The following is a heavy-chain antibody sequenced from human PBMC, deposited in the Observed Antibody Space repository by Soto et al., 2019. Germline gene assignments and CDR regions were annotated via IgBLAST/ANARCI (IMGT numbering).Heavy chain of an antibody. CDR1: GYTFTSYG. Sequence: ASVKVSCKASGYTFTSYGISWVRQAPGQGLEWMGWISAYNGNTNYAQKLQGRVTMTTDTSTSTAYMELRSLRSDDTAVYYRARWVGCISTSCYEHYYVTDVWGQGTTVTVSS. CDR3: ARWVGCISTSCYEHYYVTDV. CDR2: ISAYNGNT. D-gene: IGHD2-2*01. J-gene: IGHJ6*02. V-gene: IGHV1-18*01.